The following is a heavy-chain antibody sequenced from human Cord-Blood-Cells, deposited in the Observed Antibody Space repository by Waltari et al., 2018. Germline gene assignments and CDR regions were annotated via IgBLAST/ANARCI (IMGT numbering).Heavy chain of an antibody. V-gene: IGHV4-34*01. CDR2: INHSGST. Sequence: QVQLQQWGAGLLKPSETLSLTCAVYGGSFSGYYRSWIRQHPGKGLEWIGEINHSGSTNYNPSLKSRVTISVDTSKNQFSLKLSSVTAADTAVYYCAREVDFDAFDIWGQGTMVTVSS. D-gene: IGHD2-15*01. CDR3: AREVDFDAFDI. J-gene: IGHJ3*02. CDR1: GGSFSGYY.